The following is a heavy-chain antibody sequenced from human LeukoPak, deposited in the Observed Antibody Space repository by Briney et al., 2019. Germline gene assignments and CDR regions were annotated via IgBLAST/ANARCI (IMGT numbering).Heavy chain of an antibody. CDR1: GDSINNNNYY. Sequence: SETLSLTCTVSGDSINNNNYYWGWIRQPPGKGLEWIGNIYYNGRTYYSPSLKSRGTISVDTSNNQFSLKLSSVTAADTAVYYCARITDRTIFGEIMHGFDIWAKGHRSPSLQ. J-gene: IGHJ3*02. D-gene: IGHD3-3*01. CDR2: IYYNGRT. CDR3: ARITDRTIFGEIMHGFDI. V-gene: IGHV4-39*01.